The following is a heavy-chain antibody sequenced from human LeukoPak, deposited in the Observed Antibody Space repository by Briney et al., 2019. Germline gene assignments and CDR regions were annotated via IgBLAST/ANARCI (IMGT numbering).Heavy chain of an antibody. V-gene: IGHV3-49*03. J-gene: IGHJ4*02. Sequence: PGGSLRLSCTASGFTFVDYLMSWFRQARGKGLEWIGFISGGTTEYAASVKGRFTISRDDSTSIAYLQMNSLTTEGTAVYYCSRGSGWLSVYWGQGTLVTVSS. CDR1: GFTFVDYL. CDR3: SRGSGWLSVY. CDR2: ISGGTT. D-gene: IGHD6-19*01.